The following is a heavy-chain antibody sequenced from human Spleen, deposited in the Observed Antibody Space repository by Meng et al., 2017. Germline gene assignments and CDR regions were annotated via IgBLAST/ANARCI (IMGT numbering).Heavy chain of an antibody. CDR2: INAVFGTT. J-gene: IGHJ4*02. V-gene: IGHV1-69*13. CDR1: GGIFSNYV. Sequence: SVKVSCKALGGIFSNYVIGWVRQAPGQGLEWMGGINAVFGTTNYAQKFHNRVTITSDESTSTVYMELTRLTSEDTAVYYCARGGGYSYGGEGGSLDYWGQGTLVTVSS. CDR3: ARGGGYSYGGEGGSLDY. D-gene: IGHD5-18*01.